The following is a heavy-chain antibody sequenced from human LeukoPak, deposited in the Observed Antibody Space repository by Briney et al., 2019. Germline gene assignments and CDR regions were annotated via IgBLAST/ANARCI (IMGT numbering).Heavy chain of an antibody. V-gene: IGHV4-30-4*01. CDR1: GGSISSGDYY. Sequence: SQTLSLTCTVSGGSISSGDYYWSWIRQPPGKGLEWIGYIYYSGSTYYNPSLKSRVTISVDTSKNQFSLKLSSVTAADTAVYYCARVFYGSGSYYRRYYCYGMDVWGQGTTVTVSS. CDR2: IYYSGST. J-gene: IGHJ6*02. CDR3: ARVFYGSGSYYRRYYCYGMDV. D-gene: IGHD3-10*01.